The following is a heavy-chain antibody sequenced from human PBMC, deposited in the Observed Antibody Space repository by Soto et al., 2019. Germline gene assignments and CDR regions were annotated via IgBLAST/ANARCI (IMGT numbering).Heavy chain of an antibody. CDR2: ISSGAAYI. CDR1: TFSLYS. CDR3: TRDEGGSYDSWFHP. Sequence: EVQVVESGGGLVKPGGSLTLSCNFTFSLYSMNWVRQAPVKGLEWVASISSGAAYIKYADSVQGRFTISRDNAKSSVSLQMSSLRVEDTAVYFCTRDEGGSYDSWFHPWGQGTQVTVSA. V-gene: IGHV3-21*01. D-gene: IGHD1-26*01. J-gene: IGHJ5*02.